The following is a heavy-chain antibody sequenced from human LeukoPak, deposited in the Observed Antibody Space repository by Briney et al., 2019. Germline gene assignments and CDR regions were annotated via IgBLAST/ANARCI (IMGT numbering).Heavy chain of an antibody. D-gene: IGHD2-8*02. Sequence: SETLSLTCTVSGASISSFYWSWIRQPPGKGLEWIGYIYYSGSTNYNPSLKSRVTISVDTSKNQFSLKLSSVTAADTAAYYCASTIWWLGAFDIWGQGTMVTVSS. V-gene: IGHV4-59*08. CDR1: GASISSFY. CDR2: IYYSGST. J-gene: IGHJ3*02. CDR3: ASTIWWLGAFDI.